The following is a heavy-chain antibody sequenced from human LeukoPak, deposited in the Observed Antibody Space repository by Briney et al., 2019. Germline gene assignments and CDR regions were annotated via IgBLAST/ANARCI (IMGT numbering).Heavy chain of an antibody. J-gene: IGHJ4*02. CDR2: INTNTGNP. Sequence: ASVKVSCKASGYSFTTYAMNWVRHAPGQGLEWMGWINTNTGNPTYAQGFTGRFVFSLDTSVSTAYLQISSLKAEDTAVYYCARRGSWGEPRPFDYWGQGSLVTVSS. V-gene: IGHV7-4-1*02. D-gene: IGHD3-16*01. CDR1: GYSFTTYA. CDR3: ARRGSWGEPRPFDY.